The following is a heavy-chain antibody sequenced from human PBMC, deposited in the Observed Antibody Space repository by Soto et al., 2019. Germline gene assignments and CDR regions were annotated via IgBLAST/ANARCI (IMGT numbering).Heavy chain of an antibody. V-gene: IGHV1-18*01. Sequence: QVQLVQSGAEVKKPGASVKVSCKASGYTFTSYGISWVRQAPGQGLERMGWISTYNGNTKYAQKLKGRVTMTTDTSTSTAYMELRRLRSDDTAVVYCAREMVRGVGSDYWGQGTLVTVSS. CDR1: GYTFTSYG. D-gene: IGHD3-10*01. CDR2: ISTYNGNT. J-gene: IGHJ4*02. CDR3: AREMVRGVGSDY.